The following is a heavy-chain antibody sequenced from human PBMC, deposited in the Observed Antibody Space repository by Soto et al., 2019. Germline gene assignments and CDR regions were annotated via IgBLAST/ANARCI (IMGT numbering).Heavy chain of an antibody. V-gene: IGHV1-69*12. J-gene: IGHJ6*02. CDR2: IIPIFGTA. CDR1: GGTFSSYA. D-gene: IGHD2-2*01. CDR3: ASHSSLRGYCISTSCYGYYYGMDV. Sequence: QVQLVQSGAEVKKPGSSVKVSCKASGGTFSSYAISWVRQAPGQGLEWMGGIIPIFGTADYAQKFQGRVTITADESTSTGYMELSRLRSEDTAVYYCASHSSLRGYCISTSCYGYYYGMDVWGQGTTVTVSS.